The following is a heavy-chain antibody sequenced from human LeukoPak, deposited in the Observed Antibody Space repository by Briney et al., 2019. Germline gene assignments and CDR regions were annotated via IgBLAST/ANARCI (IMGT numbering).Heavy chain of an antibody. D-gene: IGHD1-26*01. CDR2: IYYSGST. Sequence: PSETLSLTCTVSGGSISSYYWSWIRQPPGKGLEWIGYIYYSGSTNYNPSLKSRVTISVDTSKNQFSLKLSSVTAADTAVYYCARDRSGSRTFDYWGQGTLVTVSS. V-gene: IGHV4-59*01. J-gene: IGHJ4*02. CDR3: ARDRSGSRTFDY. CDR1: GGSISSYY.